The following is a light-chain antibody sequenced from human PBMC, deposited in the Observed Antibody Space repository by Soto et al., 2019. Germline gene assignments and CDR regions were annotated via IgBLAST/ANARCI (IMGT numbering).Light chain of an antibody. CDR1: QSISDL. V-gene: IGKV1-5*03. CDR2: KAS. Sequence: DIQMTQSPSTLSAPVGDRVTITCRASQSISDLLAWYQQKPGKAPKLIIYKASSLKSGVPSRFSGSGSGTEYTLTISSLQPDDFATYYCQQYNVYWTFGQGTKVEIK. J-gene: IGKJ1*01. CDR3: QQYNVYWT.